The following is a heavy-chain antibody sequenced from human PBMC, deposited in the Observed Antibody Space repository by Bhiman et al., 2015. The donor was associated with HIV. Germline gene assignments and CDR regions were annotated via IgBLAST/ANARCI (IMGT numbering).Heavy chain of an antibody. J-gene: IGHJ3*02. CDR1: GFTFDDYA. V-gene: IGHV3-9*01. CDR2: INWNSGSI. D-gene: IGHD3-3*01. Sequence: EVQLVESGGGLVQPGRSLRLSCAASGFTFDDYAMHWVRQAPGKGLEWVSGINWNSGSIGYADSVKGRFTISRDNAKNSLSLQMSSLRAEDTAVYYCARVKGNFWSGHDAFDIWGQGTMVTVSS. CDR3: ARVKGNFWSGHDAFDI.